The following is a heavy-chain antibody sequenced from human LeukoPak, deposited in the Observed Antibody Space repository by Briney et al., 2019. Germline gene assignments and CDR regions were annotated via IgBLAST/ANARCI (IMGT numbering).Heavy chain of an antibody. Sequence: GGSLRLSCAVSGFTFSGFWMSWSRQAPGKGLQWVASINSDGSEGYYADVVKGRFTISRDNAKNSLYLQINSLRAEDTAVYYCARSSYSSSSGVWGQGTMVTVSS. CDR2: INSDGSEG. CDR1: GFTFSGFW. J-gene: IGHJ3*01. D-gene: IGHD6-6*01. V-gene: IGHV3-7*03. CDR3: ARSSYSSSSGV.